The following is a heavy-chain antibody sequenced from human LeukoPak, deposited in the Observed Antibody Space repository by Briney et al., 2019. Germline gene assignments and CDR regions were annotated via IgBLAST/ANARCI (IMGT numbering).Heavy chain of an antibody. CDR2: ISGYNGNT. CDR1: GYTFTNYG. V-gene: IGHV1-18*01. D-gene: IGHD3-22*01. CDR3: ARTYYYDTSGYYQFDY. Sequence: ASVKVSCKASGYTFTNYGISWVRQAPGQGLEWMGWISGYNGNTKYAQKVQGRVTMTTDTSTSTAYMDLGSVRSDDTAVYYCARTYYYDTSGYYQFDYWGQATLVTVSS. J-gene: IGHJ4*02.